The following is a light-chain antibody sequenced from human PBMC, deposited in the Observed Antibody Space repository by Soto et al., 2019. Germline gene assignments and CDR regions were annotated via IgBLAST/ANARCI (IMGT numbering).Light chain of an antibody. J-gene: IGLJ1*01. CDR3: QSYDSSLSGSYV. Sequence: QSVLTQPPSVSGAPGQRVTISCTGSSSNIGAGYDVHWYQRLPGTAPKVLIYSNNNRPSGVPDRFSGAKSGTSASLAITGLKAEDEADYYCQSYDSSLSGSYVFGTGTKVNV. V-gene: IGLV1-40*01. CDR1: SSNIGAGYD. CDR2: SNN.